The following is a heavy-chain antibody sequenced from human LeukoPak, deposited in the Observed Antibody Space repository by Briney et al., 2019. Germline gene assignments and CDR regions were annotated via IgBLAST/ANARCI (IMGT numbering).Heavy chain of an antibody. J-gene: IGHJ4*02. D-gene: IGHD2-2*01. Sequence: PGGSLRLSCAASGFTFSSYWMSWVRQAPGKGLEWVANIEQDGSEKYYVDSVKGRFTISRDNAKNSLYLQMNSLRAEDTAVYYCARGYCSSTSCYHFDYWGQGTLVTVSS. V-gene: IGHV3-7*04. CDR3: ARGYCSSTSCYHFDY. CDR2: IEQDGSEK. CDR1: GFTFSSYW.